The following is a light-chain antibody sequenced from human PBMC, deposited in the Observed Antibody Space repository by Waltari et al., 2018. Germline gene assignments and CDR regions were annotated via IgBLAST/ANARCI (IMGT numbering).Light chain of an antibody. CDR1: PNDLGSYNY. Sequence: SALTQPRSVSGSPGQSVTISCTGTPNDLGSYNYVSWYQQHPGKAPQLIILDVTKRPSGVPDRWSGSKSGNTASLTISGLRAEDEAEYYCCSYAGSYTWVFGGGTKLTVV. CDR3: CSYAGSYTWV. J-gene: IGLJ3*02. V-gene: IGLV2-11*01. CDR2: DVT.